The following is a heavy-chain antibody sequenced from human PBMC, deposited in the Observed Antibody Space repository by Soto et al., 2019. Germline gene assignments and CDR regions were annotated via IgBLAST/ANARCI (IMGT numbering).Heavy chain of an antibody. V-gene: IGHV1-69*02. Sequence: QVQLVQSGAEVKKPGSSVKVSCKASGGTFSSYTISWVRQAPGQGLEWMGRIIPILGIANYAQKFQGRVTITADKSTSKAYMELSSLRSEDTAVYYCARADGCSGGSCYPSRAFDIWGQGTMVTVSS. CDR2: IIPILGIA. CDR3: ARADGCSGGSCYPSRAFDI. CDR1: GGTFSSYT. J-gene: IGHJ3*02. D-gene: IGHD2-15*01.